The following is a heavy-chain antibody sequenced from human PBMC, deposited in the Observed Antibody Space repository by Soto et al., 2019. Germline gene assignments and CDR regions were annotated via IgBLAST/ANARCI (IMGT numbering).Heavy chain of an antibody. CDR1: GGSISSYY. CDR3: ARHYYDSSGYYNFDY. Sequence: SETLSLTCTVSGGSISSYYWSWIRQPPGKGLEWIGYIYYSGSTNYNPSLKSRVTISVDTSKNQFSLKLSSVTAADTAVYYCARHYYDSSGYYNFDYWGQGTLVTHSS. J-gene: IGHJ4*02. D-gene: IGHD3-22*01. CDR2: IYYSGST. V-gene: IGHV4-59*01.